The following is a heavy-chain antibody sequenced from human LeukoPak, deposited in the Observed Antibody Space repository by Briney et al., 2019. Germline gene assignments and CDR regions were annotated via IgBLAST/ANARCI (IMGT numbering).Heavy chain of an antibody. CDR2: ISSSGRYI. CDR3: ASIGDQRGFDAFDI. CDR1: GFTFSNYN. V-gene: IGHV3-21*01. Sequence: KTGGSLRLSCATSGFTFSNYNMNWVRKAPGKGLEWVSTISSSGRYIYYAESVKGRFIISRDNTNSSLFLQMNSLRAEDTAVYYCASIGDQRGFDAFDIWGQGTMVTVSS. D-gene: IGHD4-17*01. J-gene: IGHJ3*02.